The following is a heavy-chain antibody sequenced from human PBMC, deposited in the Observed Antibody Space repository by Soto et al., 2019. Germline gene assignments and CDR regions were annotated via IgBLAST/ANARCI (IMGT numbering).Heavy chain of an antibody. CDR3: GRGEQQRAPFDP. V-gene: IGHV4-59*01. Sequence: SETLSLTCTVSGGSISSYYWNWIRQPPGKGLEWIGYMYYSGNTNYNPSLKSRVTISVDTSKNQFSLKLNFVTAAAPAMYYCGRGEQQRAPFDPGGQETLFTFP. J-gene: IGHJ5*02. CDR1: GGSISSYY. CDR2: MYYSGNT. D-gene: IGHD6-13*01.